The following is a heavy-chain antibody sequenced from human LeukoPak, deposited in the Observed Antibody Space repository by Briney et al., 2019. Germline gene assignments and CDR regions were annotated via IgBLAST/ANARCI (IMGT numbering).Heavy chain of an antibody. V-gene: IGHV3-21*01. CDR1: GFTFSSYS. CDR3: ARAQRGDSSGYATFDY. D-gene: IGHD3-22*01. J-gene: IGHJ4*02. CDR2: ISSSSSYI. Sequence: GGSLRLSCAASGFTFSSYSMNWVRQAPGKGLEWVSSISSSSSYIYYADSVKGRFTISRDNAKNSLYLQMNSLRAEDMAVYYCARAQRGDSSGYATFDYWGQGTLVTVSS.